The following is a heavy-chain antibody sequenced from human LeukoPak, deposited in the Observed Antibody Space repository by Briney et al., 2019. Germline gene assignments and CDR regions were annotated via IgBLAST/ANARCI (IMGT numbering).Heavy chain of an antibody. CDR3: SRGLDSRKLGY. CDR2: INHSGST. V-gene: IGHV4-31*03. D-gene: IGHD3-22*01. Sequence: PSQTLSLTCTVSGGSISSGGYYWSWIRQHPGKGLEWIGEINHSGSTNYNPPLKSRVTISVDTSKNQFSLKLSSVTAADTAVYFCSRGLDSRKLGYWRQGILVTVSS. J-gene: IGHJ4*02. CDR1: GGSISSGGYY.